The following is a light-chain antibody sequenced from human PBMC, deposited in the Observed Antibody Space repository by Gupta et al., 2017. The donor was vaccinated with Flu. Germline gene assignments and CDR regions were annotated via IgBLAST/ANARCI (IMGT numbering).Light chain of an antibody. V-gene: IGKV1-5*03. CDR2: KTS. J-gene: IGKJ3*01. Sequence: DIQMTQSPSTLSASVGDRVTITCRASSTISTWLAWYQQKPGKAPKLVIYKTSGLESGVPSRFSDSASGTEFTLTISSLQPDDFATYYCQQDNSNSITFGPGTKVDIK. CDR1: STISTW. CDR3: QQDNSNSIT.